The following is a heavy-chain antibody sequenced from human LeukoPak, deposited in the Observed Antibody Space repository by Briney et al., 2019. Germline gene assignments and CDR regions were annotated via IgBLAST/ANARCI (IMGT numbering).Heavy chain of an antibody. Sequence: PVGSLRLSCAASGFTFSSYSMNWVREAPGEGLESVSSISTRCSYIYYANSVKGRFTISRDNAKISLYLQMNSLRAEDTAVYYCVSAGIAAAGTSYWFDPWGQGTLVTVSS. D-gene: IGHD6-13*01. CDR1: GFTFSSYS. V-gene: IGHV3-21*01. CDR3: VSAGIAAAGTSYWFDP. CDR2: ISTRCSYI. J-gene: IGHJ5*02.